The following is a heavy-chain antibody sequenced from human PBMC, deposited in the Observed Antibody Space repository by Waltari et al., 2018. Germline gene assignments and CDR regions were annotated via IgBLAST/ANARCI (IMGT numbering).Heavy chain of an antibody. J-gene: IGHJ4*02. V-gene: IGHV3-74*01. D-gene: IGHD6-13*01. CDR1: EFVLSPYW. Sequence: EVQLVESGGGLVQPRGSLRLSCVASEFVLSPYWMDWYRRAPGKGLVWVSRINSDGSSTTYADSVKGQCTISRDNAKNTLYLHMSSLRAEDTAVYYCVRENIAAAGLESWGQGTLVTVSS. CDR3: VRENIAAAGLES. CDR2: INSDGSST.